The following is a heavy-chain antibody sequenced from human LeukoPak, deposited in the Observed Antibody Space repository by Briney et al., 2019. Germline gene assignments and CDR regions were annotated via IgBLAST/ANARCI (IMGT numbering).Heavy chain of an antibody. CDR3: TTGNWGSFSY. D-gene: IGHD7-27*01. V-gene: IGHV3-15*01. CDR1: GFTFSNAW. CDR2: IKSRSGGGTT. J-gene: IGHJ4*02. Sequence: GGSLRLFCAASGFTFSNAWMNWVRQAPGKGLEWVGRIKSRSGGGTTDYVAPVKGRFTISRDDSKHTLYLQVNSLKTEDTAVYYCTTGNWGSFSYWGQGTLVTVSS.